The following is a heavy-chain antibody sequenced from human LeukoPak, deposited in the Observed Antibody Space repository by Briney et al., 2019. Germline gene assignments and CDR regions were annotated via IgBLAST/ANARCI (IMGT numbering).Heavy chain of an antibody. V-gene: IGHV4-59*01. D-gene: IGHD3-10*01. J-gene: IGHJ6*02. Sequence: SETLSLTCTVSGGSISNTYWSWIRQPPGKGLEWIGYIYYSGSTNYNPSLKSRVTISVDTSKNQFSLKLSSVTAADTAVYYCARDLGYYGSVSGMDVWGQGTTVTVSS. CDR2: IYYSGST. CDR1: GGSISNTY. CDR3: ARDLGYYGSVSGMDV.